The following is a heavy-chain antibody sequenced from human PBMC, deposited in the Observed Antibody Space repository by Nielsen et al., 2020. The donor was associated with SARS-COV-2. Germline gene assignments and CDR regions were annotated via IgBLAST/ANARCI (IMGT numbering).Heavy chain of an antibody. CDR1: GFTFSSYS. J-gene: IGHJ6*03. CDR2: ISSSSSYI. CDR3: ARVGVGQSSYYMDV. Sequence: GESLKISCAASGFTFSSYSMNWVRQAPGKGLEWVSSISSSSSYIYYADSVKGRFTISRDNAKNSLYLQMNSLRAEDTAVYYCARVGVGQSSYYMDVWGKGTTVTVSS. D-gene: IGHD3-10*01. V-gene: IGHV3-21*01.